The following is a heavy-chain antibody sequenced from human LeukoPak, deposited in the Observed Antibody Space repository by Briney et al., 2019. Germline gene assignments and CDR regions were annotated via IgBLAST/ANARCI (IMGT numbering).Heavy chain of an antibody. CDR2: IYYSGST. J-gene: IGHJ4*02. Sequence: SDTLSLTCAVSGYSISSSSWWGWIRQPPGKGLEWIGYIYYSGSTYYNPSLKSRVTMSVDTSKNQFSLKLSSVTAVDTAVYYCASKYCSGGSCYFDYWGQGTLVTVSS. D-gene: IGHD2-15*01. CDR3: ASKYCSGGSCYFDY. CDR1: GYSISSSSW. V-gene: IGHV4-28*01.